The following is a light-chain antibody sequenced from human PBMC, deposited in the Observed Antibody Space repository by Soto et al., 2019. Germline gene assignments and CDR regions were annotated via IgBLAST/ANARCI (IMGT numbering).Light chain of an antibody. V-gene: IGKV4-1*01. CDR1: QNLLYSPNNKNY. Sequence: DIVMTQSPDSLAVSPGERATINCESSQNLLYSPNNKNYLAWYQKKPGQPPRLLIYWASTRDSGVPERFSGSGSGTDFTLTISCLQAEDVAVYYCQQYSSNTFTFGPGAKVEIK. CDR3: QQYSSNTFT. CDR2: WAS. J-gene: IGKJ4*01.